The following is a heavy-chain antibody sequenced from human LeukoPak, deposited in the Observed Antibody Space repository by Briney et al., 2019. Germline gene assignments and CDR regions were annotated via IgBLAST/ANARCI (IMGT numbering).Heavy chain of an antibody. V-gene: IGHV3-21*01. CDR1: GFTFSSYS. D-gene: IGHD3-22*01. Sequence: GGSLRLSCAASGFTFSSYSMNWVRQAPGKGLEWVSSISSSSSYIYYADSVKGRFTISRDNAKNSLYLQMNSLRAEDTAVYYCARVVKAGDYYYDSSGYYYERAFDIWGQGTMVTVSS. CDR3: ARVVKAGDYYYDSSGYYYERAFDI. CDR2: ISSSSSYI. J-gene: IGHJ3*02.